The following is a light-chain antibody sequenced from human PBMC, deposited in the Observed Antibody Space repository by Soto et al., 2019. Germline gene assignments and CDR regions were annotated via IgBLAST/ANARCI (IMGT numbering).Light chain of an antibody. CDR2: AAS. CDR3: QQSLSTPLT. CDR1: QIISRY. J-gene: IGKJ1*01. V-gene: IGKV1-39*01. Sequence: DIQMTQSPSSLSASVGDRVTITCRASQIISRYLNWYRQKPGRAPELLIYAASSLQSGVPSRFSGSGSGTDYPLTISSLEPEDFAPYYCQQSLSTPLTFGQGTKVEIK.